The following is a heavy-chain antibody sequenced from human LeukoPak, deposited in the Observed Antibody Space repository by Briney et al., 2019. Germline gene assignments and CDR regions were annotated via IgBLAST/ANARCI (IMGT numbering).Heavy chain of an antibody. CDR1: GYTFVSYG. D-gene: IGHD5-12*01. CDR3: ARWGNSGWNRAFDI. Sequence: ASVKVSCKAYGYTFVSYGISWVRQAPGQGLEWMGRIDTYSGNTNYAQKLQGRVTMTTDTSTSTAYMELSNLGSDDTAVYYCARWGNSGWNRAFDIWGQGTMVTVSS. J-gene: IGHJ3*02. V-gene: IGHV1-18*01. CDR2: IDTYSGNT.